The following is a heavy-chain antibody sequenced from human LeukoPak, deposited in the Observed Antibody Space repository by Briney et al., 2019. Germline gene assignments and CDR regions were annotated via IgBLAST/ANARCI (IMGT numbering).Heavy chain of an antibody. CDR3: VKGHGH. J-gene: IGHJ4*02. D-gene: IGHD2-8*01. V-gene: IGHV3-23*01. Sequence: GGSLRLSCAASGFTFSNYAMSWVRQAPGKGLEWVSSISGVALSAYYADSVKGRFTISRDNSKNTLYLQMNSLRADDTAVYYCVKGHGHWGQGTLVTVSS. CDR2: ISGVALSA. CDR1: GFTFSNYA.